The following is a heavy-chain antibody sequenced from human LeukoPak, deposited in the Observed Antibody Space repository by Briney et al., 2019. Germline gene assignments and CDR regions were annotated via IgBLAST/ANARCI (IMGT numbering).Heavy chain of an antibody. D-gene: IGHD6-13*01. CDR1: LGSTTRYY. J-gene: IGHJ6*03. Sequence: SETLSLTCTLPLGSTTRYYWSSISEPAGTGLQWMGRIYISGNINYTPSLKRRATMSVDTSKNQFSLTLGYVNAADTVVYYCARLFGSGGKIKRFYSSSWSGYYYYYMDVWGKGTMVTISS. CDR2: IYISGNI. CDR3: ARLFGSGGKIKRFYSSSWSGYYYYYMDV. V-gene: IGHV4-4*07.